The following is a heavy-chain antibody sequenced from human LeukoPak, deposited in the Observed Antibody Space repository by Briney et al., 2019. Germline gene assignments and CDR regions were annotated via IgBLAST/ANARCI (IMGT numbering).Heavy chain of an antibody. Sequence: GGSLRLSCAASGFTFSSYSMNWVRQAPGKGLEWVSSISSSSSYIYYADSVKGRFTISRDNAKNSLYLQMNSLRAEDTAVYYCAGDNVGATEGWFDPWGQGTLVTVSS. CDR3: AGDNVGATEGWFDP. CDR1: GFTFSSYS. D-gene: IGHD1-26*01. CDR2: ISSSSSYI. V-gene: IGHV3-21*01. J-gene: IGHJ5*02.